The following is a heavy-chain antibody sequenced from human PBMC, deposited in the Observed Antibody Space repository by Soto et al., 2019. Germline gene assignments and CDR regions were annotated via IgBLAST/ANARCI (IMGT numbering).Heavy chain of an antibody. J-gene: IGHJ4*02. CDR1: GGSISSGGYY. D-gene: IGHD2-2*02. CDR2: IYYSGST. V-gene: IGHV4-31*03. CDR3: AREQTYCSSTSCYTGTLYY. Sequence: QVQLQESGPGLVKPSQTLSLTCTVSGGSISSGGYYWSWIRQHPGKGLEWIGYIYYSGSTYYNPSLKSRVTISVDTYKSQFSLKLSSVTAADTAVYYCAREQTYCSSTSCYTGTLYYWGQGTLVTVSS.